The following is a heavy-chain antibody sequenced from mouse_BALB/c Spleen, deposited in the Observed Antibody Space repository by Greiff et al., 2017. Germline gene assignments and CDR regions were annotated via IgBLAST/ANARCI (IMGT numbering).Heavy chain of an antibody. V-gene: IGHV1-26*01. D-gene: IGHD2-1*01. CDR1: GYSFTGYY. CDR3: EKRGKYDAMDY. Sequence: EVQLQQSGPELVKPGASVKISCKASGYSFTGYYMHWVKQSHVKSLEWIGRINPYNGATSYNQNFKDKASLTVDKSSSTAYMALHSLTSEDSAVYDGEKRGKYDAMDYWGQGTSVTVSS. CDR2: INPYNGAT. J-gene: IGHJ4*01.